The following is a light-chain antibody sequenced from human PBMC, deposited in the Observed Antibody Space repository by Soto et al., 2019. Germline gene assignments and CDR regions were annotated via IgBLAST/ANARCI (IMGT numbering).Light chain of an antibody. CDR2: GAS. Sequence: IVLTQAPGTVSLSPGERATLSGRASQSGSSSYLAWYHQRPGQAPRLLIFGASTRATGIPDRFSGSGSGTDFTLTISRLEPEESAVYFCQHYGSSQWTFGQWTFGQGTKVEI. J-gene: IGKJ1*01. CDR3: QHYGSSQWTFGQWT. CDR1: QSGSSSY. V-gene: IGKV3-20*01.